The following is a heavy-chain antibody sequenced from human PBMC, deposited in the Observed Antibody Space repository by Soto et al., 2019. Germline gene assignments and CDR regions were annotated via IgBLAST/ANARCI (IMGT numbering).Heavy chain of an antibody. J-gene: IGHJ6*02. CDR3: ARANSVVAAKSYYYYGMDV. CDR2: INVYNGNT. D-gene: IGHD2-15*01. CDR1: GYTFTNYG. Sequence: ASVKVSCKASGYTFTNYGISWVRQAPGQGLDWMGWINVYNGNTKYAQKFQGWVTMTRDTSISTAYMELSRLRSDDTAVYYCARANSVVAAKSYYYYGMDVWGQGTTVTVSS. V-gene: IGHV1-18*01.